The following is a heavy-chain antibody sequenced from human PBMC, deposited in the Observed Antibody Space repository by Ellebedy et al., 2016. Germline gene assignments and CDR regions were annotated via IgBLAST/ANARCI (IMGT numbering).Heavy chain of an antibody. J-gene: IGHJ3*02. CDR2: ISSRTSKT. CDR3: ARALDGFNRVVAFDI. D-gene: IGHD5-24*01. V-gene: IGHV3-11*01. CDR1: EFPFSDYY. Sequence: GGSLRLXXAASEFPFSDYYMAWIRQAPGKGLEWVSYISSRTSKTYYAESVKGRLSISRDNAKNSLFLQMNSLRAEDTAVYFCARALDGFNRVVAFDIWGQGTMVTVSS.